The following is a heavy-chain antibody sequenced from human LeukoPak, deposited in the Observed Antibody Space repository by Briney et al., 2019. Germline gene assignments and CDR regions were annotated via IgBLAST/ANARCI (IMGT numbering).Heavy chain of an antibody. D-gene: IGHD2-2*01. CDR2: INHSGST. V-gene: IGHV4-34*01. CDR3: ARGITRVVVPTSCWFDP. J-gene: IGHJ5*02. Sequence: PSETLSLTCAVYGGSFSGYYWNWIRQPPGKGLEWVGEINHSGSTNYNPSLKSRVTISVDTSKNQFSLKLSSVTAADAAVYYCARGITRVVVPTSCWFDPWGQGTLVTVSS. CDR1: GGSFSGYY.